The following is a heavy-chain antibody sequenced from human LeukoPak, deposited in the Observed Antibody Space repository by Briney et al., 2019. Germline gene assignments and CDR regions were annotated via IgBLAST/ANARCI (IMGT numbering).Heavy chain of an antibody. D-gene: IGHD6-6*01. J-gene: IGHJ6*03. Sequence: SETLSLTCTVSGGSISSGSYYWSWIRQPAGKGLEWIGRIYTSGSTNYNPSLKSRVTISVDTSKNQFSLKLGSVTAADTAVYYCARDIAARPPYYYYYYMDVWGKGTTVTVSS. V-gene: IGHV4-61*02. CDR1: GGSISSGSYY. CDR2: IYTSGST. CDR3: ARDIAARPPYYYYYYMDV.